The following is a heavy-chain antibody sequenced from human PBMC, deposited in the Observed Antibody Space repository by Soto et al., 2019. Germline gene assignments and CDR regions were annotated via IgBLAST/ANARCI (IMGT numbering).Heavy chain of an antibody. V-gene: IGHV4-39*01. Sequence: QLQLQESGPGLVKPSETLSLTCSVSGGSINSSNFYWGWIRQPPGKGLEWIGTISYNGSTYNKPSLKSRVTISVYTSKNQFSLSLTSVTAADTAMYYCARLRPFDYWGQGALVTVSS. J-gene: IGHJ4*02. CDR3: ARLRPFDY. CDR2: ISYNGST. CDR1: GGSINSSNFY.